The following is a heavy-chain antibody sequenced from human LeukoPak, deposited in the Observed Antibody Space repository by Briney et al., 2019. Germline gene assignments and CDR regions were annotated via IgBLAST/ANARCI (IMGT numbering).Heavy chain of an antibody. CDR2: IYYSGST. J-gene: IGHJ4*02. CDR3: ARQVYSSGWYRDY. V-gene: IGHV4-39*01. D-gene: IGHD6-19*01. Sequence: PSETLSLTCTVSGGSISSSSYYWGWIRQPPGKGLEWIGTIYYSGSTYYNPSLKSRVTISVDTSKNQFSLKLSSVTAADTAVYYCARQVYSSGWYRDYWGQGTLVTVSS. CDR1: GGSISSSSYY.